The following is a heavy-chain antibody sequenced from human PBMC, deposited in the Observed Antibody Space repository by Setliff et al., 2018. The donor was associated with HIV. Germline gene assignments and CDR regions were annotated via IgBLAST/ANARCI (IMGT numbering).Heavy chain of an antibody. J-gene: IGHJ6*03. CDR2: ISDDGTNK. CDR1: GFTFSRYA. V-gene: IGHV3-30*04. CDR3: ARVCLRCKDVIYNYMDV. D-gene: IGHD3-16*02. Sequence: PGGSLRLSCAASGFTFSRYAIHWVRQAPGKGLEWVAVISDDGTNKYYADSVEGRFTISRDNAKNTLPLQMNSVSAEDTAVYHCARVCLRCKDVIYNYMDVWGKGTPVTVSS.